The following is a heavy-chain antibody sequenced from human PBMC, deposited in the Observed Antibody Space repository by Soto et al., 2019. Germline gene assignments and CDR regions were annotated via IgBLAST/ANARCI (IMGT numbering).Heavy chain of an antibody. CDR2: INQDGSEK. CDR3: ARDHDNYGDKRDY. J-gene: IGHJ4*02. CDR1: GFTFSRYW. Sequence: EVQVVESGGGLVQPGGSLRLSCAGSGFTFSRYWMTWVRQAPGKGLEWVANINQDGSEKYYLDSVKGRCTISRDNAKNSVSLQLNSLRVEDTALYHCARDHDNYGDKRDYWGQGTLVTVSS. V-gene: IGHV3-7*01. D-gene: IGHD4-17*01.